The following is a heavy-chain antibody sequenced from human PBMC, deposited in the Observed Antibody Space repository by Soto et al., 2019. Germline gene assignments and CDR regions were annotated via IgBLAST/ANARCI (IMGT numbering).Heavy chain of an antibody. D-gene: IGHD6-13*01. CDR1: GGSISSYY. Sequence: SETLSITCTVSGGSISSYYWSWIRQPPGKGLEWIGYIYYSGSTNYNPSLKSRVTISVDTSKNQFSLKLSSVTAADTAVYYCARGNYSSSWYTYYYYYMDVWGKGTTVTVSS. CDR2: IYYSGST. J-gene: IGHJ6*03. V-gene: IGHV4-59*01. CDR3: ARGNYSSSWYTYYYYYMDV.